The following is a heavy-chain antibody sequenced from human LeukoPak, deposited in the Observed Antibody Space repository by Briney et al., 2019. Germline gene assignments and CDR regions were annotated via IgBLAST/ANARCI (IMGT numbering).Heavy chain of an antibody. J-gene: IGHJ4*02. CDR2: IYSDGST. V-gene: IGHV3-53*01. Sequence: GGSLRLSCAASGFIVSGDFMSWVRQAPGKGLEWVSVIYSDGSTYYADSVKGRFTISRDNSKNTLYLQMNSLRAEDTAVYYCAKDLDVVVVPAANDYWGQGTLVTVSS. D-gene: IGHD2-2*01. CDR1: GFIVSGDF. CDR3: AKDLDVVVVPAANDY.